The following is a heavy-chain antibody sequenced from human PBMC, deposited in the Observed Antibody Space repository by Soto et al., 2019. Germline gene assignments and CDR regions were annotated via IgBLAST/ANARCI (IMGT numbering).Heavy chain of an antibody. D-gene: IGHD2-2*03. J-gene: IGHJ6*02. Sequence: GGSLRLSCAASGFTFSSYGMHWVRQAPGKGLEWVAVISCDGSNKYYADSVKGRFTISRDNSKNTLYLQMNSLRAEDTAVYYCAKDGYCSSTSCYWGYYYYYGMDVWGQGTTVTVSS. CDR2: ISCDGSNK. V-gene: IGHV3-30*18. CDR3: AKDGYCSSTSCYWGYYYYYGMDV. CDR1: GFTFSSYG.